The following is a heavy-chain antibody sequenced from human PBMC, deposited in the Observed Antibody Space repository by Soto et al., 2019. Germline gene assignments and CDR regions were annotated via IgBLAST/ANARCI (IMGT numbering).Heavy chain of an antibody. Sequence: EVQLLESGGGLVQPGGSLRLSCAASGFTFSSYAMSWVRQAPGRGLEWVSAISGSGGSTYYADSVKGRFTISRDNSKNTLYLQMNSLRAEDTAVYYCAKVPAARPSYYGMDVWGQGTTVTVSS. CDR2: ISGSGGST. CDR3: AKVPAARPSYYGMDV. D-gene: IGHD2-2*01. V-gene: IGHV3-23*01. J-gene: IGHJ6*02. CDR1: GFTFSSYA.